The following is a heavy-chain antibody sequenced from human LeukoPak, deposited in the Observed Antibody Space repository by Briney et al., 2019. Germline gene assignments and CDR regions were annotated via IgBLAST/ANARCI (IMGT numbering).Heavy chain of an antibody. CDR2: INPNSGGT. Sequence: ASVKVSCNASGYTFTDYYMHWVRQAPGQGLEWMGWINPNSGGTKYAQKFQGRVTMTRDTSITTAYMELSSLRSDDTALYYCAREVDAFDIWGQGTMVTVSS. CDR1: GYTFTDYY. CDR3: AREVDAFDI. V-gene: IGHV1-2*02. J-gene: IGHJ3*02.